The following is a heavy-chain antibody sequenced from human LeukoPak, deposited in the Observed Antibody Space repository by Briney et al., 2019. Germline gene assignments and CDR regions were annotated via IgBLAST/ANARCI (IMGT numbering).Heavy chain of an antibody. D-gene: IGHD5-18*01. CDR2: ISYDGSNK. Sequence: GGSMRLSCAASGFTFSSYGMHWVRQAPGKGLEWVAVISYDGSNKYYADSVKGRFTIPRDNSKNTLYLQMNSLRAEDTAVYYCAKDPGYSLFDYWGQGTLVTVSS. J-gene: IGHJ4*02. CDR1: GFTFSSYG. V-gene: IGHV3-30*18. CDR3: AKDPGYSLFDY.